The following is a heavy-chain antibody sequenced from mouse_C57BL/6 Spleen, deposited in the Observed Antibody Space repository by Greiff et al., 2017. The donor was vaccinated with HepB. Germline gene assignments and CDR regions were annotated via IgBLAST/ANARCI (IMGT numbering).Heavy chain of an antibody. CDR1: GYSFTDYN. Sequence: EVKLMESGPELVKPGASVKISCKASGYSFTDYNMNWVKQSNGKSLEWIGVINPNYGTTSYNQKFKGKATLTVDQSSSTAYMKLNSLTSEDSAVYYCARRWDGDGDIPLDYPYYAMDYWGQGTSVTVSS. J-gene: IGHJ4*01. CDR2: INPNYGTT. CDR3: ARRWDGDGDIPLDYPYYAMDY. V-gene: IGHV1-39*01. D-gene: IGHD2-13*01.